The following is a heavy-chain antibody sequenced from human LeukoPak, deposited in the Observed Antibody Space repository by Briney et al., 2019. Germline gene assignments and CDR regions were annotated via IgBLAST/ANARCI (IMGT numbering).Heavy chain of an antibody. CDR1: GFTFSSYA. J-gene: IGHJ3*02. V-gene: IGHV3-23*01. CDR3: AKDPAVAGLFDI. D-gene: IGHD6-19*01. Sequence: GRSLRLSCAASGFTFSSYAMSWVRQAPGKGLEWVSAISGSGGSTYYADSVKGRSTISRDNSKNTLYLQMHSLRAEDTAVYYCAKDPAVAGLFDIWGQGTMVTVSS. CDR2: ISGSGGST.